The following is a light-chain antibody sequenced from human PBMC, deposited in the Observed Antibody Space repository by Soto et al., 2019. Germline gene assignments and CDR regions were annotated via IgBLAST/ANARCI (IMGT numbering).Light chain of an antibody. CDR2: GAY. Sequence: EIVLTQSPATLSLSPGERATLSCGASQSVSSSHLAWFQQKPGLAPRLLIYGAYSRATGTQDRFSGRGSGIEFTFTISGLEHEDFAVYYCQQYGSSPWTFGQGTQVEIK. CDR3: QQYGSSPWT. CDR1: QSVSSSH. V-gene: IGKV3D-20*01. J-gene: IGKJ1*01.